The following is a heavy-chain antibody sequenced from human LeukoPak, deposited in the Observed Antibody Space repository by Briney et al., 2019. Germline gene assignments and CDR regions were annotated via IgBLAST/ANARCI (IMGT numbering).Heavy chain of an antibody. J-gene: IGHJ4*02. D-gene: IGHD2-2*01. V-gene: IGHV4-59*01. CDR3: ARVACSSTSCFYPTFDY. CDR1: DGSISSYF. CDR2: TYYSGST. Sequence: SETLSLTCTVSDGSISSYFWSWIRQPPGKGLEWLGYTYYSGSTKYNPSLKSRVTISVDTPKNHFSLKLRSVTAADTAVYYCARVACSSTSCFYPTFDYWGQGTLVTVSS.